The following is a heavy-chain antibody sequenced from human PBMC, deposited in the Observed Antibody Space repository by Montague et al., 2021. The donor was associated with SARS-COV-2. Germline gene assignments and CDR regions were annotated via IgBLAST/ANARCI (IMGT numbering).Heavy chain of an antibody. J-gene: IGHJ3*02. D-gene: IGHD3-3*01. V-gene: IGHV4-34*01. CDR1: GGSFAGYY. Sequence: SETLSLTCAVSGGSFAGYYCCWIRQPPWTGLEWVGEINHRGSTNYNPYLTSRVIISVSTSKSQFSLKLSSVTDAATAVYYCSRGTGPRASTLFGVIISGHVFDIWGQGTMVTVSS. CDR2: INHRGST. CDR3: SRGTGPRASTLFGVIISGHVFDI.